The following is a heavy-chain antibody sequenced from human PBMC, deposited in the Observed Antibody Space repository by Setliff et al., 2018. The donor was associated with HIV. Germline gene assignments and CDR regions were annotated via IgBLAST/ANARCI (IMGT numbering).Heavy chain of an antibody. Sequence: TLSLTCAVYGGSFSGYYWSWIRQPPGKGLEWIGEINHSGSTNYNPSLKSRVTISVDTSKNQFSLKLSSVTAADTAVYYCARGGRTTVTRPRYWFDPWGQGTLVTVSS. J-gene: IGHJ5*02. V-gene: IGHV4-34*01. CDR3: ARGGRTTVTRPRYWFDP. CDR1: GGSFSGYY. CDR2: INHSGST. D-gene: IGHD4-4*01.